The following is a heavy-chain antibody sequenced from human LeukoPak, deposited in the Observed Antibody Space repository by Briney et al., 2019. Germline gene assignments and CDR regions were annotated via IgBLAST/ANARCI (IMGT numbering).Heavy chain of an antibody. CDR2: IRSQDHGGTT. CDR3: TRHRPSFNWFDP. J-gene: IGHJ5*02. V-gene: IGHV3-49*03. CDR1: GFTFGDYY. D-gene: IGHD2-2*01. Sequence: GGSLRLSCTVSGFTFGDYYVNWLRQAPGKGREWVGFIRSQDHGGTTEYAAAVKGRFTISREDSKSIAYLKMNSLKTVDTALYYCTRHRPSFNWFDPWGQGTLVTVSS.